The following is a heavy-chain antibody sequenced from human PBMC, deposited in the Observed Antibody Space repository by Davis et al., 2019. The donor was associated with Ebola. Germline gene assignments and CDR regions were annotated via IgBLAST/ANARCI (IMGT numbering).Heavy chain of an antibody. CDR1: GFTVSSNY. Sequence: GESLKISCAASGFTVSSNYMSWVRQAPGKGLEWVSVIYSGGSTYYADSVKGRFTISRDNSKNTLYLQMNSLRAEDTAVYYCARVGAYGDYDLFDYWGQGTLVTVSS. V-gene: IGHV3-53*01. CDR2: IYSGGST. D-gene: IGHD4-17*01. J-gene: IGHJ4*02. CDR3: ARVGAYGDYDLFDY.